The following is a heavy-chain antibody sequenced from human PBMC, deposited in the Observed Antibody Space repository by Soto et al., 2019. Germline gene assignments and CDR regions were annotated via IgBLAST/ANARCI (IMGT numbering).Heavy chain of an antibody. CDR1: GDSISSGDNY. CDR3: ARGGGFDS. J-gene: IGHJ4*02. V-gene: IGHV4-30-4*01. D-gene: IGHD3-16*01. Sequence: QLQESGPGLVKPSQTLSLTCTVSGDSISSGDNYWSWLRQPPGKGLEWIGYIYHSGRSYYKPSLKSRVTMSVDTSKNQFSLTLTSVTAADTAVYYCARGGGFDSWGRGTLVTVSS. CDR2: IYHSGRS.